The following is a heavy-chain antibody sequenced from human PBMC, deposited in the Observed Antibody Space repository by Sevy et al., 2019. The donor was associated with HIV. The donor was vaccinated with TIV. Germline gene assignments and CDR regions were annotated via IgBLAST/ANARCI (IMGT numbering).Heavy chain of an antibody. CDR1: GFAFSNYYA. CDR3: LTPRANYVDHYFFYAMDV. V-gene: IGHV3-30-3*01. Sequence: GGSLRLSCAASGFAFSNYYAMHWVRQAPGKGLEWVALISYDGSDKYYADSVKGRFTISRDNFKNTLFLQMNSLTTEDTAVYYCLTPRANYVDHYFFYAMDVWGQGTTVTVSS. D-gene: IGHD4-17*01. CDR2: ISYDGSDK. J-gene: IGHJ6*02.